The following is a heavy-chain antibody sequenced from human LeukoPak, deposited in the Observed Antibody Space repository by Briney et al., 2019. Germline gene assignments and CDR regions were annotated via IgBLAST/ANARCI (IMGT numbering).Heavy chain of an antibody. CDR1: GGSISSYY. CDR2: VHYSGST. CDR3: ARVLPSRCGGDCYPDY. J-gene: IGHJ4*02. Sequence: SETLSLTCTVSGGSISSYYWSWIRQPPGKGLEWIGYVHYSGSTNYNPSLKSRVTISVDTSKNQFSLKLSSVTAADTAVYYCARVLPSRCGGDCYPDYWGQGTLVTVSS. V-gene: IGHV4-59*01. D-gene: IGHD2-21*02.